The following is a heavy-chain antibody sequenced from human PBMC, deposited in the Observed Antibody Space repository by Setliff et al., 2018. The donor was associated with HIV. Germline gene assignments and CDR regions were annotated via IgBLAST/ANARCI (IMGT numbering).Heavy chain of an antibody. J-gene: IGHJ6*03. Sequence: GGSLRLSCAASGFTFSDHYMDWVRQAPGKGLEWVGRSRNKANSYTTEYAASVKGRFTISRDDSNNSLYLQMNSLRIEDTAVYYCARGRLLWSGSYYYYYMDVWGKGTTVTVSS. CDR2: SRNKANSYTT. CDR3: ARGRLLWSGSYYYYYMDV. V-gene: IGHV3-72*01. CDR1: GFTFSDHY. D-gene: IGHD3-10*01.